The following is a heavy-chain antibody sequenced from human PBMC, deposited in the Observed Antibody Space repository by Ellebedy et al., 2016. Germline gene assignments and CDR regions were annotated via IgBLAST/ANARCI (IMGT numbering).Heavy chain of an antibody. J-gene: IGHJ4*02. Sequence: ASVKVSXXASGYTFTSYAMHWVRQAPGQRLEWMGWINAGNGNTKYSQKLQGRVTMTTDTSTSTAYMELRSLRSDDTAVYYCARDPYYYDSSGYYPFDYWGQGTLVTVSS. CDR1: GYTFTSYA. D-gene: IGHD3-22*01. CDR3: ARDPYYYDSSGYYPFDY. V-gene: IGHV1-3*01. CDR2: INAGNGNT.